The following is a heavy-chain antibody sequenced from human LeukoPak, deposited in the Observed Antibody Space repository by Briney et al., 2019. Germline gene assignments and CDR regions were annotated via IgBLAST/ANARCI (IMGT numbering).Heavy chain of an antibody. CDR2: ISAYNGNT. CDR1: GYTFTSYG. D-gene: IGHD3-22*01. V-gene: IGHV1-18*01. J-gene: IGHJ4*02. Sequence: ASVKVSCKASGYTFTSYGICWVRQAPGQGLEWMGWISAYNGNTNYAQKLQGRVTMTTDTSTSTAYMELRSLRSDDTAVYYCARESEIYYYDSSGYYYGDFDYWGQGTLVTVSS. CDR3: ARESEIYYYDSSGYYYGDFDY.